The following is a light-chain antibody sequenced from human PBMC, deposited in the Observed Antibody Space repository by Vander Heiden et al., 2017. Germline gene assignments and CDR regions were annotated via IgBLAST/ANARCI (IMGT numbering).Light chain of an antibody. J-gene: IGKJ3*01. CDR1: QGVSNF. CDR3: QQLNNYPLT. V-gene: IGKV1-9*01. Sequence: DIQLTQSPSFLSASVGDRVTITCRASQGVSNFFAWYQQKPGRAPELLIYAASTLQSGVPSRLSGSGFGTEFTLTISSLQPEDFATYYCQQLNNYPLTFGPGTKVHIK. CDR2: AAS.